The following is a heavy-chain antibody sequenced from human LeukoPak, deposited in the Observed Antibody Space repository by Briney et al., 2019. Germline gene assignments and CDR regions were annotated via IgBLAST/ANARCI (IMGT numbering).Heavy chain of an antibody. J-gene: IGHJ6*02. CDR1: GFTFSSHA. D-gene: IGHD3-22*01. Sequence: SGGSLRLSCAASGFTFSSHAMSWVRRAPGKGLEWVSAISGSGGSTYYADSVKGRFTISRDNSKNTLYLQMNSLRAEDTAVYYCAKCITMIVVTRDYYYGMDVWGQGTTVTVSS. V-gene: IGHV3-23*01. CDR2: ISGSGGST. CDR3: AKCITMIVVTRDYYYGMDV.